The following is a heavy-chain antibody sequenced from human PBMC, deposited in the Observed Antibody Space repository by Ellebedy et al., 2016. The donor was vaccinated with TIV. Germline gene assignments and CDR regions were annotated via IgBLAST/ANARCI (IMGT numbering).Heavy chain of an antibody. V-gene: IGHV4-39*01. J-gene: IGHJ1*01. CDR2: VYYSGST. Sequence: SETLSLTCTVSGGSISSWSYYCGWIRQPPGKGLEWIGSVYYSGSTYYTPSLKRRVTISVDTSNNQFSLRLTSVTAADTAVYYCAGGIGIEYFHHWGQGTLVTVSS. D-gene: IGHD3-16*01. CDR1: GGSISSWSYY. CDR3: AGGIGIEYFHH.